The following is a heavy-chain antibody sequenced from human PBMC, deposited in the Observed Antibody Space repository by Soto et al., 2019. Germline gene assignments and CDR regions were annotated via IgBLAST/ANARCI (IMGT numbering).Heavy chain of an antibody. Sequence: QVQLVESGGGVVQPGRSLRLSCAASGFTFSNYAMHWVRQSPGKGLEWVAVIPYDGNTRYYADSVKGRFTLSRDNSQSPLYLQMDSPRVGDTELYYCATDGEGGLGGDFDYGGQGTLVTVSS. D-gene: IGHD3-16*01. CDR1: GFTFSNYA. V-gene: IGHV3-30-3*01. CDR3: ATDGEGGLGGDFDY. J-gene: IGHJ4*02. CDR2: IPYDGNTR.